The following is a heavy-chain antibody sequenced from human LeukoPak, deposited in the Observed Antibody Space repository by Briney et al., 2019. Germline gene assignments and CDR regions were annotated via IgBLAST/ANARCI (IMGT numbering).Heavy chain of an antibody. CDR2: INHSGST. V-gene: IGHV4-34*01. D-gene: IGHD3-10*01. J-gene: IGHJ6*03. CDR3: ARGKPYYYGSGSLYYYYYMDV. Sequence: GSLRLSCAASGFTFSSYAMSWIRQPPGKGLEWIGEINHSGSTNYNPSLKSRVTISVDTSKNQFSLKLSSVTAADTAVYYCARGKPYYYGSGSLYYYYYMDVWGKGTTVTVSS. CDR1: GFTFSSYA.